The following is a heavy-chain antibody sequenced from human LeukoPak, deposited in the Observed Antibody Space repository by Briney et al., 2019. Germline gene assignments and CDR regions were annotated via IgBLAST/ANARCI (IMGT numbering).Heavy chain of an antibody. CDR2: IYYSGST. CDR3: AAYSSSYYYYGTDV. Sequence: SETLSLTCTVSGGSISSSSYYWGWIRQPPGKGLEWIGSIYYSGSTYYNPSLKSRVTISVDTSKNQFSLKLSSVTAADTAVYYCAAYSSSYYYYGTDVWGQGTTVTVSS. D-gene: IGHD6-13*01. J-gene: IGHJ6*02. V-gene: IGHV4-39*01. CDR1: GGSISSSSYY.